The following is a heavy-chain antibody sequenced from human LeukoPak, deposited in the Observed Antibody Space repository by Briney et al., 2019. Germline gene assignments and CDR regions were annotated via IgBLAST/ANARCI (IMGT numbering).Heavy chain of an antibody. V-gene: IGHV4-4*02. Sequence: SETLSLTCAVSGASISSTNWWSWVRQPPGKGLGWIGEIYHNANTNFNPSLKSRVTISVDKSKNQFSLKVRSVTAADTAVYYCARVQFSSGSLDYWGQGTLVTVSS. CDR3: ARVQFSSGSLDY. CDR1: GASISSTNW. J-gene: IGHJ4*02. CDR2: IYHNANT. D-gene: IGHD6-19*01.